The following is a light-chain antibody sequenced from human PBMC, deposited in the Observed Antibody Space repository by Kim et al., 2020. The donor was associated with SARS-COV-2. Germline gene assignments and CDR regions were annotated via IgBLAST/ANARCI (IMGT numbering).Light chain of an antibody. CDR1: NIGSKS. CDR2: YDS. V-gene: IGLV3-21*04. CDR3: QVWDSRGV. J-gene: IGLJ3*02. Sequence: SYELTQPPSVSVAPGKTVRITCGGNNIGSKSVHWYQQKPGQAPVLVIYYDSDRPSGIPERFSGSNSGNTATLTISRVEAGDEADYYCQVWDSRGVFG.